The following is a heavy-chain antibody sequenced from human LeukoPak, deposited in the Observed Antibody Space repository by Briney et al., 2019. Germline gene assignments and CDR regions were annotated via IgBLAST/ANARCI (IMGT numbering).Heavy chain of an antibody. CDR2: ISFDGSNK. CDR1: GFTFSSYA. J-gene: IGHJ4*02. D-gene: IGHD6-13*01. CDR3: AKERDSWYYFDY. V-gene: IGHV3-30*04. Sequence: GGSLRLSCAASGFTFSSYAMHWVRQAPGKELEWVAVISFDGSNKYYADSVKGRFTISRDNSKNTLYLQMNSLRAEDTAVYYCAKERDSWYYFDYWGQGTLVTVSS.